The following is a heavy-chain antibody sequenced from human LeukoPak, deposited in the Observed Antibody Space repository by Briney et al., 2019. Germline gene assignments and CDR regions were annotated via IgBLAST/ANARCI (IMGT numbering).Heavy chain of an antibody. Sequence: GGSLRLSCAASGFTFSSYAMSSVRQAPGKGLELVSAISGSGGSTYYAASVKGWFTISRGNSKNSLYLQMHRLRAEDTAVYYCAKVVPNLWFGGPGSTGWFDPWGQGTLVTVSS. D-gene: IGHD3-10*01. CDR3: AKVVPNLWFGGPGSTGWFDP. CDR2: ISGSGGST. CDR1: GFTFSSYA. J-gene: IGHJ5*02. V-gene: IGHV3-23*01.